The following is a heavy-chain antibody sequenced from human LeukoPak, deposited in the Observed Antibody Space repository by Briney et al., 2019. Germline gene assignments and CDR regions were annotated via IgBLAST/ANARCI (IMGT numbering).Heavy chain of an antibody. V-gene: IGHV3-53*01. CDR1: GFTVSSNY. D-gene: IGHD3-22*01. CDR3: ARTTYYYDSSGYFDY. CDR2: IYSDGST. Sequence: PGGSLRLSCAASGFTVSSNYMSWVRQAPGKGLEWVSVIYSDGSTYYADSVKGRFTISRDNSKNTLYLQMNSLRAEDTAVYYCARTTYYYDSSGYFDYWGQGTLVTVSS. J-gene: IGHJ4*02.